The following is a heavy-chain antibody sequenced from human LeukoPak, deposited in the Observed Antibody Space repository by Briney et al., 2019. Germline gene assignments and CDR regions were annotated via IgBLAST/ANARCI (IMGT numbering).Heavy chain of an antibody. CDR3: ARSRIQTRYAGYK. V-gene: IGHV3-7*01. D-gene: IGHD3-9*01. CDR1: GFTFSTYW. Sequence: GGSLTLSCAASGFTFSTYWMSWVRQAPGKGLEWVANIKEEGSEKYYVDSVKGRFTISRDNAKNSLYLQINRLSAENTGVYYCARSRIQTRYAGYKWGQGTLVTVSS. CDR2: IKEEGSEK. J-gene: IGHJ4*02.